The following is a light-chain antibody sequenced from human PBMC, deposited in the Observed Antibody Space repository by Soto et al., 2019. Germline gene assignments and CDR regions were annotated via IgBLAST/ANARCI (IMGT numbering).Light chain of an antibody. CDR1: QSVAVNY. Sequence: EIVLTQSPGTLSLSPGERATLSCGASQSVAVNYLAWYQQKPGQPPRLLIFGASTRATGIPDRFSGSGSGTDFTLTISRLEPEDFAVYYCQHYYTSYTTFGQGTKVDIK. J-gene: IGKJ1*01. CDR2: GAS. CDR3: QHYYTSYTT. V-gene: IGKV3-20*01.